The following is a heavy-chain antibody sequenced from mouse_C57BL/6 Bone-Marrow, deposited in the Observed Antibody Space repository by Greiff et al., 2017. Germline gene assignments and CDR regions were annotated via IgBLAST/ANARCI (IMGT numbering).Heavy chain of an antibody. Sequence: QVQLQQSGAELVKPGASVKLSCKASGYTFTSYWMHWVKQRPGQGLEWIGMIHPNSGSTNYNEKFKSKATLTVDKSSSTAYMQLSSLTSEDSAVYYRARNSRLSFAYWGQGTLATVSA. D-gene: IGHD2-3*01. V-gene: IGHV1-64*01. J-gene: IGHJ3*01. CDR1: GYTFTSYW. CDR2: IHPNSGST. CDR3: ARNSRLSFAY.